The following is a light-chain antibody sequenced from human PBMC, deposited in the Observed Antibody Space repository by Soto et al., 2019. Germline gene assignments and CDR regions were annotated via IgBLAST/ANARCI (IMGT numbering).Light chain of an antibody. CDR1: QSIGSS. Sequence: DIHMTQSPSSLSASVGDTISVTCRASQSIGSSVHWYQHKPGQPPKLLIYAASTLHGGAPSRFTGSGSGTDFTLVISGLQPDDFVTDYCQQTYNVPYTFGQGTKLEI. J-gene: IGKJ2*01. CDR2: AAS. CDR3: QQTYNVPYT. V-gene: IGKV1-39*01.